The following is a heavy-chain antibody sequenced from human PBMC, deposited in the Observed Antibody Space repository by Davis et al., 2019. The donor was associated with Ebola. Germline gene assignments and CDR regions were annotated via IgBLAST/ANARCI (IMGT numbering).Heavy chain of an antibody. J-gene: IGHJ6*02. D-gene: IGHD2-2*01. CDR2: IIPIFGTA. CDR1: GGTFSSYA. V-gene: IGHV1-69*06. CDR3: AREDIVVVPAATYYYGMDV. Sequence: SVKVSCKASGGTFSSYAISWVRQAPGQGLEWMGGIIPIFGTANYAQKFQGRVTITADKSTSTAYMELSSLRSEDTAVYYCAREDIVVVPAATYYYGMDVWGQGTTVTVSS.